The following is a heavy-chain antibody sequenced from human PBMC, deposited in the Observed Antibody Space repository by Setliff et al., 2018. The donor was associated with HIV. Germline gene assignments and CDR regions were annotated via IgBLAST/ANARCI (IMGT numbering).Heavy chain of an antibody. J-gene: IGHJ6*03. D-gene: IGHD3-22*01. CDR3: ARSDLDNGSGYFDYYSYYMDV. Sequence: SETLSLTCAVYGGSFSAYYWTWIRQPPGKGLEWIGEINHSGSTNYNPSLRSRVTISVDTSKNQFSLKLRSVTAADTAIYYCARSDLDNGSGYFDYYSYYMDVWGRGTTVTVSS. CDR1: GGSFSAYY. CDR2: INHSGST. V-gene: IGHV4-34*01.